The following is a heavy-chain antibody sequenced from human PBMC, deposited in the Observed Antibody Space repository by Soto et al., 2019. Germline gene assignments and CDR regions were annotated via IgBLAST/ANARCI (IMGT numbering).Heavy chain of an antibody. J-gene: IGHJ5*02. Sequence: SETLYLTCTVSGGSITSYYWSWIRQPPGKGLEWIGYIYYSGSTNYNPSLKSRVTISVDTSKNQFSLKLSSVTAADTAVYYCARSGLDFFDPWGQGTLVTVSS. D-gene: IGHD3-3*01. CDR3: ARSGLDFFDP. CDR1: GGSITSYY. V-gene: IGHV4-59*01. CDR2: IYYSGST.